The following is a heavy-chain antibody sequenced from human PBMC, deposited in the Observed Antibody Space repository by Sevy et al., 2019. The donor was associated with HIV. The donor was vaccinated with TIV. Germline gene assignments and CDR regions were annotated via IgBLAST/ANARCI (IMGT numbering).Heavy chain of an antibody. Sequence: GGSLRLSCAASGFTFDDYAMHWVRQAPGKGLEWVSGIGWNSGSIGYADSVKGRFTISRDNAKNSLYLQMNSLRAEDMALYYCAKDLYRGGAVAGSAFDIWGQGTMVTVSS. J-gene: IGHJ3*02. CDR3: AKDLYRGGAVAGSAFDI. D-gene: IGHD6-19*01. V-gene: IGHV3-9*03. CDR1: GFTFDDYA. CDR2: IGWNSGSI.